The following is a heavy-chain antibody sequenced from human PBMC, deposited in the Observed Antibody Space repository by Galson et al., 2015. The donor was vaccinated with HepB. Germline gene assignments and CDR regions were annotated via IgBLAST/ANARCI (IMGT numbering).Heavy chain of an antibody. Sequence: SLRLSCAASGLTFSGSAIHWVRQAPGKGLEWVGRIRSKASDYATAYAASLKGRFTISRDDSKNTAYLHMNRLKTEDTAVYYCSRLGDFSGYSSTWGQGTLVTVSS. J-gene: IGHJ5*02. CDR2: IRSKASDYAT. CDR1: GLTFSGSA. D-gene: IGHD6-13*01. CDR3: SRLGDFSGYSST. V-gene: IGHV3-73*01.